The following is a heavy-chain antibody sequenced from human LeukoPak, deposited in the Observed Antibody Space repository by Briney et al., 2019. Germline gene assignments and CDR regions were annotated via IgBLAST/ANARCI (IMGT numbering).Heavy chain of an antibody. V-gene: IGHV1-18*01. J-gene: IGHJ4*02. D-gene: IGHD3-10*01. CDR3: ARGRTMVRGVNEY. CDR1: GYTFTSYG. Sequence: ASVNVSCKASGYTFTSYGISWVRQAPGQGLEWMGWISAYNGNTNYAQKFQGRVTMTRNTSISTAYMELSSLRSEDTAVYYCARGRTMVRGVNEYWGQGTLVTVSS. CDR2: ISAYNGNT.